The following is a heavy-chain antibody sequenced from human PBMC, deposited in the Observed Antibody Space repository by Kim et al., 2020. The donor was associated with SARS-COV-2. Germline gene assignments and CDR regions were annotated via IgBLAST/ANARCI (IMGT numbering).Heavy chain of an antibody. D-gene: IGHD2-15*01. Sequence: GGSLRLSCAVSGFTVSSNYMSWVRQAPGKGLEWVSVIYSDGTTYYADAVKGRFTISRDNSKNTLYLQMNSLRAEDTAVYYCARERYCSGTSCYSFIYWGQGTLVTVSS. V-gene: IGHV3-53*01. CDR3: ARERYCSGTSCYSFIY. J-gene: IGHJ4*02. CDR1: GFTVSSNY. CDR2: IYSDGTT.